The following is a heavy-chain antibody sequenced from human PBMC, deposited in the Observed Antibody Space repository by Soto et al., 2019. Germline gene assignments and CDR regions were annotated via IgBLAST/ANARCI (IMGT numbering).Heavy chain of an antibody. CDR1: GFTFDDYA. J-gene: IGHJ2*01. D-gene: IGHD4-17*01. CDR2: ISWTSGSI. V-gene: IGHV3-9*01. CDR3: AKDMAYGEPSYWYFDL. Sequence: EVQLVESGGGLVQPGRSLRLSCAASGFTFDDYAMHWVLQAPGKGLEWVSGISWTSGSIGYADSVKGRFTISRDNANNFLYLQMNSLRAEDTALYYCAKDMAYGEPSYWYFDLWGRGTLVTVSS.